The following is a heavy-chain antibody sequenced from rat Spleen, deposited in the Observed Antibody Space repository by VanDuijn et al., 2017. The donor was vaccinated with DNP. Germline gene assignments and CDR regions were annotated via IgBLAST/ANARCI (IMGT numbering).Heavy chain of an antibody. CDR1: GFIFSNYG. CDR2: ISYDGGNT. J-gene: IGHJ4*01. CDR3: TTGLPGYPDA. V-gene: IGHV5-20*01. D-gene: IGHD1-4*01. Sequence: EVQLVESGGGPVQPGRSLKLSCVASGFIFSNYGMAWVRQAPKKGLEWVTFISYDGGNTYYRDSVKGRFTISRDNAKSTLYLQMDSLRSEDTATYYCTTGLPGYPDAWGQGASVTVSS.